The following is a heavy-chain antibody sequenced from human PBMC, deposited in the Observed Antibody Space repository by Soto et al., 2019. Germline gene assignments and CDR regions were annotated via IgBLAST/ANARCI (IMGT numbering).Heavy chain of an antibody. CDR1: GASISSYF. D-gene: IGHD2-8*02. V-gene: IGHV4-4*07. CDR3: ARSGVGVVDTTWGLFDY. CDR2: MHASGTT. J-gene: IGHJ4*02. Sequence: QEQLQESGPGLVKPSETLSLTCTVSGASISSYFWSWIRQPAGKGLEWIGRMHASGTTNYSPSLMRRVTMSVDTSKNQFARKLNSVTAADPAVYYCARSGVGVVDTTWGLFDYWGQGTLVTVCS.